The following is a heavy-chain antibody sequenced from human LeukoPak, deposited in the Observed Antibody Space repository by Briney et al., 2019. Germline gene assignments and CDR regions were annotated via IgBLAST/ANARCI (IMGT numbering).Heavy chain of an antibody. D-gene: IGHD1-14*01. V-gene: IGHV3-7*03. J-gene: IGHJ3*02. Sequence: PGGSLRLSCAASGFPFSNYWMSWVRQTPGKGLEWVANIKQDGGEKFYVDSVKGRFTISRDNAKNSLYLQMNSLRAEDTALYHCARNRNVGWTDIWGQGTMVTVSS. CDR1: GFPFSNYW. CDR3: ARNRNVGWTDI. CDR2: IKQDGGEK.